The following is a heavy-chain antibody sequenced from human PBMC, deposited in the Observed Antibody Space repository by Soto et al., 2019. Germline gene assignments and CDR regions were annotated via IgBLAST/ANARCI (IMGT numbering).Heavy chain of an antibody. Sequence: SVKVSCKASGVTFSSYAISWVRQAPGQGLEWMGGIIPIFGTANYAQKFQGRVTITADESTSTAYMELSSLRSEDTAVYYCARGEWQQLAPEYYYFDYWGQGTLVTVSS. CDR1: GVTFSSYA. CDR3: ARGEWQQLAPEYYYFDY. CDR2: IIPIFGTA. D-gene: IGHD6-13*01. J-gene: IGHJ4*02. V-gene: IGHV1-69*13.